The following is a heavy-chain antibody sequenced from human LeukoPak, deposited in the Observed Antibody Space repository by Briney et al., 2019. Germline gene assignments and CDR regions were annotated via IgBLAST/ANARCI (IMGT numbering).Heavy chain of an antibody. D-gene: IGHD3-10*01. CDR2: IYYSGST. V-gene: IGHV4-59*01. Sequence: SETLSLTCTVSGGSISSYYWSWIRQPPGKGLEWIGYIYYSGSTNYNPSLKSRVTISVDTSKNQFSLKLSSVTAADTAVYYCARGDITMVRGYRKNWFDPWGQGTLVTVSS. CDR3: ARGDITMVRGYRKNWFDP. J-gene: IGHJ5*02. CDR1: GGSISSYY.